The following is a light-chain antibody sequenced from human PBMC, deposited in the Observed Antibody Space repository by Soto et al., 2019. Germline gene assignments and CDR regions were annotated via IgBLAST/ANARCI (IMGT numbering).Light chain of an antibody. Sequence: EIVLTQSPATLSLSPGERATLSCRASQSVSKYLAWFQQKPGQPPRLLIYDASTRATGIPARFSGSGSGKDFTITITRLEPEDFAVYYCQQFRGSPTWTFGQGTKVDIK. CDR3: QQFRGSPTWT. V-gene: IGKV3-11*01. CDR1: QSVSKY. CDR2: DAS. J-gene: IGKJ1*01.